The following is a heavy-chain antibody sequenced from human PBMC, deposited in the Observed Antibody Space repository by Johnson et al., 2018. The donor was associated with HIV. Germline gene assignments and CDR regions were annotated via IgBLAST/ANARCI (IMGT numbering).Heavy chain of an antibody. V-gene: IGHV3-9*01. CDR3: ARGPGGFGAFDI. J-gene: IGHJ3*02. D-gene: IGHD2-8*02. CDR2: ISWNSGST. Sequence: VESGGGLVQPGRSLRLSCAASGFTFDDYAMHWVRQAPGKGLEWVSGISWNSGSTYYADSVKGRFTISRDNSKNTLYLQMNSLRAEDTAVYYCARGPGGFGAFDIWGQGTMVTVSS. CDR1: GFTFDDYA.